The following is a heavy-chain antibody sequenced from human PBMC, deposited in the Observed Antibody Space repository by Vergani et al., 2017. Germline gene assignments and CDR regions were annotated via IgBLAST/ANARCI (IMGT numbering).Heavy chain of an antibody. D-gene: IGHD2-8*01. CDR2: IIRSSSTI. Sequence: EVQLLESGGGLVQPGGSLRLSCAASGSTFSSYAMNWVRQAPGKGLEWVSYIIRSSSTIYYADSVKGRFTISRDNAKNSLHLQMNNLRAEDTAVYYCARQRRDVFCTNGVCPLGYWGQGALVTVSS. J-gene: IGHJ4*02. CDR1: GSTFSSYA. V-gene: IGHV3-48*01. CDR3: ARQRRDVFCTNGVCPLGY.